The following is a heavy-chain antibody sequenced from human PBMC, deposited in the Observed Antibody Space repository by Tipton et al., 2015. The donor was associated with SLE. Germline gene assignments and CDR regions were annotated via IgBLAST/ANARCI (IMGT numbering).Heavy chain of an antibody. Sequence: TLSLTCTVSGGSINSYYWSWIRQPPGKGLEWIGYIYYSGSTNYNPSLKSRVTISVDTSRNQFSLILTSVTAADTAVYYCARRGRLPASGSYYYVMDVWGQGTTVIVSS. CDR3: ARRGRLPASGSYYYVMDV. D-gene: IGHD2-15*01. V-gene: IGHV4-59*08. J-gene: IGHJ6*02. CDR2: IYYSGST. CDR1: GGSINSYY.